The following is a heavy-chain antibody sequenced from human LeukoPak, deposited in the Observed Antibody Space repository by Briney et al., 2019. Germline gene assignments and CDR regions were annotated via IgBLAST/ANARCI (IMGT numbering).Heavy chain of an antibody. V-gene: IGHV3-48*03. D-gene: IGHD1-26*01. CDR1: GFIFSSYE. J-gene: IGHJ6*02. CDR2: ISSSGNTM. Sequence: SGGSLRLSCAASGFIFSSYEMNWVRQAPGKGLEWLSYISSSGNTMYYADSVKGRFTISRDTISRDNAKNSLYLQMNSLRAEDTAVYYCAGETREYYGMDAWGQGTTVTVSS. CDR3: AGETREYYGMDA.